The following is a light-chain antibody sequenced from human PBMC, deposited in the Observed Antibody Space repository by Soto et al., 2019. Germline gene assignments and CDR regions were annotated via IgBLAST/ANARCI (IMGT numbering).Light chain of an antibody. CDR1: QILLYSDGNTY. J-gene: IGKJ1*01. Sequence: DVVMTQSPLSLPVTLGQPASISCSSSQILLYSDGNTYFNWFHQRPGQSPRSLIYKVSNRDSGVPDRFSGSGSGNDFTLKIIRVEDEDVEVYYRFKGTHCTTWLFGQGKKVEI. V-gene: IGKV2-30*01. CDR3: FKGTHCTTWL. CDR2: KVS.